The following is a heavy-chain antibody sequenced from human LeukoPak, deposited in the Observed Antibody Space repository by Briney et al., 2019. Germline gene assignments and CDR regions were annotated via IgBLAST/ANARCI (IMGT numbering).Heavy chain of an antibody. CDR3: AREEVVPAQPAYYFDY. Sequence: ASVKVSCKASGYTFTSYYMHWVRQAPGQGLEWMGIINPSGGSTSYAQKFQGRVTITADESTSTAYMELSSLRSEDPAVYYCAREEVVPAQPAYYFDYWGQGTLVTVSS. J-gene: IGHJ4*02. CDR2: INPSGGST. CDR1: GYTFTSYY. D-gene: IGHD2-2*01. V-gene: IGHV1-46*01.